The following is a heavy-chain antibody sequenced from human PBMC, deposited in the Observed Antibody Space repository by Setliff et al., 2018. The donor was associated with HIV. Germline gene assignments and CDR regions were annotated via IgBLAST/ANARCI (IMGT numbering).Heavy chain of an antibody. Sequence: SETLSLTCSVSGGSMSSYYWSWIRQTASKGLEWIGRIYTSGSIIYNPSLRSRVTMSVDTSKNQFSLKLSSVTAADTAVYYCARVIPPTRGAPFGIPPGAFDIWGQGTMVTVSS. J-gene: IGHJ3*02. D-gene: IGHD2-21*01. CDR2: IYTSGSI. CDR3: ARVIPPTRGAPFGIPPGAFDI. V-gene: IGHV4-4*07. CDR1: GGSMSSYY.